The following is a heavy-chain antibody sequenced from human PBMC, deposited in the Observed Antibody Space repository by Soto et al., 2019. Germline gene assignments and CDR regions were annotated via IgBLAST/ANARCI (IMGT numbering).Heavy chain of an antibody. J-gene: IGHJ4*02. CDR2: IKYDGSEK. D-gene: IGHD3-3*01. CDR1: GFAFNNYW. V-gene: IGHV3-7*03. Sequence: VGSLRLSCAASGFAFNNYWMSWVRQAPGKGPEWVASIKYDGSEKYYVDSVKGRFTVSRDNAKNSLSMHLNSLRADDTAVYYCVRDVGPITIFGEALSGYFDSWGQGTLVTVSS. CDR3: VRDVGPITIFGEALSGYFDS.